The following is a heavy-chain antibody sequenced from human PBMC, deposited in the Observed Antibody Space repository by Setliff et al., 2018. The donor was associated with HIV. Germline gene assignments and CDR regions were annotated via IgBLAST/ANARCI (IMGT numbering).Heavy chain of an antibody. J-gene: IGHJ6*02. CDR3: AKADPRTTLGFCSGGNCYTGQFFYAMDV. CDR1: GDTFNSEV. D-gene: IGHD2-15*01. CDR2: ILPMSGTT. Sequence: SVKVSCKASGDTFNSEVITWVRQAPGQGLEWMGGILPMSGTTKYAEKFHGRLTITSDKSTNSVYMEMTSLRSEDTAVYYCAKADPRTTLGFCSGGNCYTGQFFYAMDVWGQGTTVTVSS. V-gene: IGHV1-69*06.